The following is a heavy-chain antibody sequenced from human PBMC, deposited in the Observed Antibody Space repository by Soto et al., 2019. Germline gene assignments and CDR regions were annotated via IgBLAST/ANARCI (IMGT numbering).Heavy chain of an antibody. CDR3: AREVGSHHLIDY. D-gene: IGHD3-10*01. CDR2: ISSSSSYI. J-gene: IGHJ4*02. CDR1: GFTFSSYS. Sequence: GGSLRLSCAASGFTFSSYSMNWVRQAPGKGLEWVSSISSSSSYIYYADSVKGRFTISRDNAKNSLYLQMNSLRAEDTAVYYCAREVGSHHLIDYWGQGTLVTVSS. V-gene: IGHV3-21*01.